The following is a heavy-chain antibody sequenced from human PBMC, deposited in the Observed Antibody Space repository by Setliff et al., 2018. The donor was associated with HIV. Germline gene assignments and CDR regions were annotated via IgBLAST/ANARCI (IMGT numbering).Heavy chain of an antibody. Sequence: SETLSLTCAFNGGSFSGYYWMWIRQSPGERLEWIGEINHSGNTNYNPSLKSRVTMSGDTSKNQFSLNLTSVTAADTAVYFCARGLGRGSGTYYNPPGYWGPGTLVTVSS. CDR3: ARGLGRGSGTYYNPPGY. CDR2: INHSGNT. V-gene: IGHV4-34*01. J-gene: IGHJ4*02. CDR1: GGSFSGYY. D-gene: IGHD3-10*01.